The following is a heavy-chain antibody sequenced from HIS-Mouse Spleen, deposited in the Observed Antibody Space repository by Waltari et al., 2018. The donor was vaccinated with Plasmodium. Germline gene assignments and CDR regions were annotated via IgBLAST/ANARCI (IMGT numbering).Heavy chain of an antibody. CDR2: INHSGST. D-gene: IGHD2-15*01. CDR1: GGSFSGYY. Sequence: QVQLQQWGAGLLRPSETLSPTCAVYGGSFSGYYWSWIRQPPGKGLEWIGEINHSGSTNYNPSLKSRVTRSVDTSKNQFSLKLSSVTAADTAVYYCARLVVVASKDSYWGQGTLVTVSS. J-gene: IGHJ4*02. V-gene: IGHV4-34*01. CDR3: ARLVVVASKDSY.